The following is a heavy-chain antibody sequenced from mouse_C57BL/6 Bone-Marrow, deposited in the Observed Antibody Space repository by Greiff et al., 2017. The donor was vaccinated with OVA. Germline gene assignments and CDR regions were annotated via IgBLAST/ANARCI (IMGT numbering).Heavy chain of an antibody. CDR2: IYPGDGDT. CDR1: GYAFSSSW. V-gene: IGHV1-82*01. J-gene: IGHJ2*01. D-gene: IGHD1-1*02. Sequence: VQLQQSGPELVKPGASVKISCKASGYAFSSSWMNWVKQRPGKGLEWIGRIYPGDGDTNYNGKFKGKATLTADKSSSTAYMQLSSLTSEDSAVYFCARGDYVGYWGQGTTLTVSS. CDR3: ARGDYVGY.